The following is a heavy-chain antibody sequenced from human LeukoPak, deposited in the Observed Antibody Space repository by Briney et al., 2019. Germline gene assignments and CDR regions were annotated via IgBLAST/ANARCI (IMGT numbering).Heavy chain of an antibody. Sequence: GGSLRLSCAASGFTFSGYDMHWVRQTTTKGLEWVSGIDTAGDTYYLDSVKGRFTISRDNAKNSLYLQMNRLRAGDTAVYYCAKGYSSGWSEGFLDYWGQGTLVTVSS. V-gene: IGHV3-13*01. CDR2: IDTAGDT. J-gene: IGHJ4*02. D-gene: IGHD6-19*01. CDR1: GFTFSGYD. CDR3: AKGYSSGWSEGFLDY.